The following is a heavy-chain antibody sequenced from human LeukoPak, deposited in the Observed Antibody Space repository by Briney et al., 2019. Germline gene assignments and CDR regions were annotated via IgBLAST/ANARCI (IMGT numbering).Heavy chain of an antibody. V-gene: IGHV1-2*06. D-gene: IGHD5-24*01. Sequence: GASVKVSCKASGYTFTGYYMNWVRQAPGQGHEWMGRINPNSGGTNYAQKFQGRVTMTRDTSISTAYMELSRLRSDDTAVYYCARVGDGLNDAFDIWGQGTMVTVSS. CDR2: INPNSGGT. CDR1: GYTFTGYY. J-gene: IGHJ3*02. CDR3: ARVGDGLNDAFDI.